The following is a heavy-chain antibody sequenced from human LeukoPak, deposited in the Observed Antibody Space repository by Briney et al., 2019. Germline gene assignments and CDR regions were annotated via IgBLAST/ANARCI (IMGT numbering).Heavy chain of an antibody. D-gene: IGHD3-10*01. CDR1: GYTFTSYY. V-gene: IGHV1-46*01. CDR3: AREQRGSGSYGHYYYYMDV. CDR2: INPSGGST. J-gene: IGHJ6*03. Sequence: ASVKVSCKASGYTFTSYYMHWVRQAPGQGLEWMGIINPSGGSTSYAQKFQGRVTMTRDVSTGTVYMELSSLRSEDTAVYYCAREQRGSGSYGHYYYYMDVWGKGTTVTVSS.